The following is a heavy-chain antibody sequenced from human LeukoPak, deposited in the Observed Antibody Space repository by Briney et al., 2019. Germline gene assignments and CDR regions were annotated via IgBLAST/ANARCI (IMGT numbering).Heavy chain of an antibody. CDR1: GFTFSDYS. CDR3: SFVGTSTTVY. J-gene: IGHJ4*02. V-gene: IGHV3-48*02. D-gene: IGHD1-26*01. Sequence: GGSLRLSCAASGFTFSDYSMNWVRQAPGEGLEWVSYISGSGSSTYYADSVRGRFTISRDNAKNSLYLQMNSLRDEDTAVYYCSFVGTSTTVYWGQGTLVTVSS. CDR2: ISGSGSST.